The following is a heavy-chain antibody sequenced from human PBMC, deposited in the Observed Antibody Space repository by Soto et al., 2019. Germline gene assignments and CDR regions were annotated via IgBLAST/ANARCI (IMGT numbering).Heavy chain of an antibody. CDR1: GYTFTSYG. CDR2: ISAYNGNT. J-gene: IGHJ3*02. V-gene: IGHV1-18*01. CDR3: ARDPPIAVAAQLDAFDI. D-gene: IGHD6-19*01. Sequence: EASVKVSCKASGYTFTSYGISWVRQAPGQGLEWMGWISAYNGNTNYAQKLQGRVTMTTDTSTSTAYMELRSLRSDDTAVYYCARDPPIAVAAQLDAFDIWGQGTMVTVSS.